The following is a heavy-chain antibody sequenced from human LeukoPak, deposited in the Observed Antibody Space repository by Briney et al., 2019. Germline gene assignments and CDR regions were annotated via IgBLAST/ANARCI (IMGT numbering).Heavy chain of an antibody. D-gene: IGHD6-6*01. J-gene: IGHJ4*02. CDR3: ARHSSAARPNFDY. Sequence: SETLSLTCTVSGGSISGSNYYWGWIRQPPGKGLEWIGSIYYSGTTYYNPSLKNRVTISVDTSKNQFSLEVASMTAADTAVYYCARHSSAARPNFDYWGQGTLVTVSS. CDR1: GGSISGSNYY. V-gene: IGHV4-39*01. CDR2: IYYSGTT.